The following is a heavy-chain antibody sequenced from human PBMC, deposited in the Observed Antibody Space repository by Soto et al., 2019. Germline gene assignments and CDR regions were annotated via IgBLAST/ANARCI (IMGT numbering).Heavy chain of an antibody. Sequence: ASVKVSCKASGYTFTDFYMDWVRQAPGQGLVWMGWINPNSGDTKYAQKFQGGVTMTRDTSNSTAYMELSRLSSDDTAVYYCARAGTNMVQFDYWGQGTLVTVSS. D-gene: IGHD3-10*01. CDR2: INPNSGDT. CDR1: GYTFTDFY. V-gene: IGHV1-2*02. CDR3: ARAGTNMVQFDY. J-gene: IGHJ4*02.